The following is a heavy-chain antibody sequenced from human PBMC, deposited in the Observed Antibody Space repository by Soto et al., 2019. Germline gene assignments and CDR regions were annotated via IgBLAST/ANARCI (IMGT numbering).Heavy chain of an antibody. Sequence: SETLSLTCSVSGGYISSGNWWTWVRQPPGKGLEWIGEIYRGGTYYNPSLKSRVIISVDTSKNQFSLNLSSVTAADTAVYYCAVRRSGYPSYFDYWGQGTLVTVSS. V-gene: IGHV4-4*02. D-gene: IGHD3-3*01. CDR2: IYRGGT. J-gene: IGHJ4*02. CDR3: AVRRSGYPSYFDY. CDR1: GGYISSGNW.